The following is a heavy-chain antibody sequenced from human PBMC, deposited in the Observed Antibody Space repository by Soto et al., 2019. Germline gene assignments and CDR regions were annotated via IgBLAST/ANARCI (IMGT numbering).Heavy chain of an antibody. Sequence: SVKVSCKASGGTFSSYAISWVRQAPGQGLEWMGGIIPIFGTANYAQKFQGRVTMTADESTSTAYMELSSLRSDDTAVYYCARGRIAAAGGGFDPWGQGTLVTVSS. D-gene: IGHD6-13*01. CDR2: IIPIFGTA. V-gene: IGHV1-69*13. CDR1: GGTFSSYA. CDR3: ARGRIAAAGGGFDP. J-gene: IGHJ5*02.